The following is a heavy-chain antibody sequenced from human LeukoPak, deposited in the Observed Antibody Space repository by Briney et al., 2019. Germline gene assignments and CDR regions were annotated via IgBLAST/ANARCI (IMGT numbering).Heavy chain of an antibody. V-gene: IGHV4-39*07. Sequence: SETLSLTCTVSGGSISSSSYYWGWIRQPPGKGLEWIGSIYYSGSTYYNPSLKSRVTISVDTSKNQFSLKLSSVTAADTAVYYCARGHQEITMIVVVITTSWFDPWGQGTLVTVSS. D-gene: IGHD3-22*01. J-gene: IGHJ5*02. CDR1: GGSISSSSYY. CDR3: ARGHQEITMIVVVITTSWFDP. CDR2: IYYSGST.